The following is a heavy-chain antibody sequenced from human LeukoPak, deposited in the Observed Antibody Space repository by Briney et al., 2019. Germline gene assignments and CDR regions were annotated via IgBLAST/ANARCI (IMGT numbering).Heavy chain of an antibody. D-gene: IGHD3-22*01. V-gene: IGHV4-59*01. Sequence: PSETLSLTCTVSGGSISSYYWSWIRQPPGKGLEWIGCIYYSGSTNYNPSLKSRVTISVDTSKNQFSLKLSSVTAADTAVYYCARLVAYYYDSSGYYLDYWGQGTLVTVSS. J-gene: IGHJ4*02. CDR3: ARLVAYYYDSSGYYLDY. CDR1: GGSISSYY. CDR2: IYYSGST.